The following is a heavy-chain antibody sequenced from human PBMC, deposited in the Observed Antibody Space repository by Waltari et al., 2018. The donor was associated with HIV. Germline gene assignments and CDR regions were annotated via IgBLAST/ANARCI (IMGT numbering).Heavy chain of an antibody. CDR3: AKDPFSSSWYLNYFDY. Sequence: EVQLLESGGGLVQPGGSLRLSCAASGFTFSSFAMTCVRQAPGKGLEWVSAMSGSGGSTYYADFVKGRFTISRDNSRTTLSLQMNSLRAEDTAVYYCAKDPFSSSWYLNYFDYWGQGTLVTVSS. D-gene: IGHD6-13*01. CDR2: MSGSGGST. V-gene: IGHV3-23*01. CDR1: GFTFSSFA. J-gene: IGHJ4*02.